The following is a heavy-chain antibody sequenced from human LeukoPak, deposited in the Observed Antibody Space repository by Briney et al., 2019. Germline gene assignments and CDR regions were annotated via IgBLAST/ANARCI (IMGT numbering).Heavy chain of an antibody. J-gene: IGHJ4*02. Sequence: GGSLRLSCAASGFTFSDYYMSWIRQAPGKGLEWVAVISYDVRNEYYADFVKGRFTISRDNSKNIMFLQMNSLRAEDTAVYYCAREYVTGWYDYWGQGILVTVSS. D-gene: IGHD6-19*01. CDR2: ISYDVRNE. CDR1: GFTFSDYY. CDR3: AREYVTGWYDY. V-gene: IGHV3-30*03.